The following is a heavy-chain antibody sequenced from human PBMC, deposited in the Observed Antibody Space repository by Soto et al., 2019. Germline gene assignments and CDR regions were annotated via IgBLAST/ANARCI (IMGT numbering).Heavy chain of an antibody. J-gene: IGHJ4*02. CDR2: IYRTGST. D-gene: IGHD1-7*01. Sequence: LSLTCAVSGGSFTSNNWWTWVRQPPGQGLEWIGEIYRTGSTNYNPSLKSRVTISLDKSENQFSLKVTSLTAADTAVYYCASRDPGTTVDYWGQGTLVTVSS. CDR1: GGSFTSNNW. V-gene: IGHV4-4*02. CDR3: ASRDPGTTVDY.